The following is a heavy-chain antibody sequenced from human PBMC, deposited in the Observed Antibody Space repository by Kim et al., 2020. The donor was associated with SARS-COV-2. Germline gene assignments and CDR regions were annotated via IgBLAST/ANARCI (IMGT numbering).Heavy chain of an antibody. CDR3: VKTRSTWPRHFDY. CDR1: GFSFSHYA. J-gene: IGHJ4*02. Sequence: GGSLRLSCSVFGFSFSHYAMYWVRQAPGKGLEYVSAISTDGRETFYTDSVKGRFTISRDNSKNTLYLQMKSLRPEDTALYYCVKTRSTWPRHFDYWCQGT. CDR2: ISTDGRET. D-gene: IGHD6-13*01. V-gene: IGHV3-64D*09.